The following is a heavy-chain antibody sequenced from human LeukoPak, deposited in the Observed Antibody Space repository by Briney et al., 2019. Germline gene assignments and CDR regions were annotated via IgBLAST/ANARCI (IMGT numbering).Heavy chain of an antibody. V-gene: IGHV4-59*01. J-gene: IGHJ1*01. CDR2: IYYSGST. CDR1: GGSISNYY. CDR3: ARALSGTYGLFQH. Sequence: SETLSLTCTVSGGSISNYYWSWIRQPPGKGLEWFGYIYYSGSTYYNPSLRSRVTISVDTSKNQFSLNLNSVTAADTAAYYCARALSGTYGLFQHWGQGTLVTVSS. D-gene: IGHD1-26*01.